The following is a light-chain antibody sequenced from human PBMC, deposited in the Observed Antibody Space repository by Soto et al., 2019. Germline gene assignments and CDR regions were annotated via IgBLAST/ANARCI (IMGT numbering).Light chain of an antibody. CDR2: EVS. Sequence: QSVLTQPPSASGSPGQSVTISCTGASSDVGGYNYVSWYRQHPGKAPKLMIYEVSKRPSGVPDRFSGSKSGNTASLTVSGLQAEDEADYYCSSYVGSNNWVFGTGTKLTVL. J-gene: IGLJ1*01. CDR1: SSDVGGYNY. CDR3: SSYVGSNNWV. V-gene: IGLV2-8*01.